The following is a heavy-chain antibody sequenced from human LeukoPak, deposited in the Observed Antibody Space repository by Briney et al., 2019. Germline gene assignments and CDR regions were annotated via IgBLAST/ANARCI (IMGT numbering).Heavy chain of an antibody. J-gene: IGHJ6*02. CDR3: ARGTDYYGMDV. V-gene: IGHV1-8*01. CDR2: MNPNSGNT. CDR1: GYTFTSYD. Sequence: ASVKVSCKASGYTFTSYDINRVRQATGQGLEWMGWMNPNSGNTGYAQKFQGRVTMTRNTSISTAYMELSSMRSEDTAVYYCARGTDYYGMDVWGQGTTVTVSS.